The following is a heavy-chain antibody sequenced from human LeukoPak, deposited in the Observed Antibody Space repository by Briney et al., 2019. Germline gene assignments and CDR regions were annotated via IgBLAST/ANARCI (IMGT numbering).Heavy chain of an antibody. V-gene: IGHV3-30*04. D-gene: IGHD4/OR15-4a*01. J-gene: IGHJ6*03. CDR3: YKGVLRSGPYYYYYMDV. CDR2: ISYDGSDK. CDR1: GFSFSSYA. Sequence: GGSLRLSCAVSGFSFSSYARRWVRQAPGKGLEWVAVISYDGSDKYYADSVKGRFTISRDNSKNTLYLQMNSLRAEDTAVYYVYKGVLRSGPYYYYYMDVWGKGTTVTVSS.